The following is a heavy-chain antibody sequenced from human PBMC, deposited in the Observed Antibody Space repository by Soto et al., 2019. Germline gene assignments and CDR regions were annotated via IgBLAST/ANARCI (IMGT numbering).Heavy chain of an antibody. CDR2: IYYSGST. J-gene: IGHJ6*03. CDR3: ARRVYYYYMDV. Sequence: SETLSLTCTVSGGSISSYYWSWIRQPPGKGLEWIGYIYYSGSTNYNPSLKSRVTISVDTSKNQFSLKLSSVTAADTAVYYCARRVYYYYMDVWGKGTTVTVSS. CDR1: GGSISSYY. V-gene: IGHV4-59*08.